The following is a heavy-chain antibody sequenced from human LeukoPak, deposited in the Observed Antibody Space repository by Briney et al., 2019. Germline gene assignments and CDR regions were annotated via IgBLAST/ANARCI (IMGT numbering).Heavy chain of an antibody. CDR2: IYYTGST. D-gene: IGHD3-10*01. J-gene: IGHJ5*02. CDR3: ARHSGSGSLSRPFDP. V-gene: IGHV4-39*01. Sequence: SETLSLTCSVSGGSVTSGGFYWGWLRQPPGKGPEWIATIYYTGSTYYNPSLNSRVTVSIDTSKNQFSLRLTSGTATDTAVYHCARHSGSGSLSRPFDPWGQGTLVTVSS. CDR1: GGSVTSGGFY.